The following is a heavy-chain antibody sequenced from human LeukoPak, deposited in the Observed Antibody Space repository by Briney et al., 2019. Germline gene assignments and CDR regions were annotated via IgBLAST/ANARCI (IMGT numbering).Heavy chain of an antibody. Sequence: GGSLRLSCAASGFTFSSYGIHWVRQAPGKGLEWVAVISYDGSYKYYADSVKGRFTISRDNSKNTVYLQMNSLRAEDTAVYYCAKDTHFYSNYVVYWGQGTLVTVSS. CDR1: GFTFSSYG. V-gene: IGHV3-30*18. CDR2: ISYDGSYK. J-gene: IGHJ4*02. CDR3: AKDTHFYSNYVVY. D-gene: IGHD4-11*01.